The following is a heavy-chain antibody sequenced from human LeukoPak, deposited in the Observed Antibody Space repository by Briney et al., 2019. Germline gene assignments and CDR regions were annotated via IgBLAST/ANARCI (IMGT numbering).Heavy chain of an antibody. CDR1: GLSVGSNF. CDR3: ARDRLVDYYDSSGYWNYYYYGMDV. J-gene: IGHJ6*02. CDR2: IYGGGST. V-gene: IGHV3-53*01. D-gene: IGHD3-22*01. Sequence: GGSLRLSCAATGLSVGSNFMSWVRQAPGKGLEWVSVIYGGGSTYYADSVKGRFTISRDNAKTSLYLQMNSLRAEDTAVYYCARDRLVDYYDSSGYWNYYYYGMDVWGQGTTVTVSS.